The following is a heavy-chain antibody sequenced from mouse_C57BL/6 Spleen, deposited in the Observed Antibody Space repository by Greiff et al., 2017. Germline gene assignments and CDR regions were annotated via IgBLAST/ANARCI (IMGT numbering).Heavy chain of an antibody. CDR2: IDPETGGT. CDR3: TIRGFAY. V-gene: IGHV1-15*01. J-gene: IGHJ2*01. Sequence: VQLQQSGAELVRPGASVTLSCKASGYTFTDYEMHWVKQTPVHGLEWIGAIDPETGGTAYNQKFKGKAILTADKSSSTAYMELSSLTSEDSAFYYCTIRGFAYWGQGTTLTVSS. CDR1: GYTFTDYE. D-gene: IGHD3-3*01.